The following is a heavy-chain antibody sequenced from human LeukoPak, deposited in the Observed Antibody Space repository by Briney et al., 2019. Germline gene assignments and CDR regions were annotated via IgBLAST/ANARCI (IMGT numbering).Heavy chain of an antibody. CDR3: ARDSSYYGSGSYP. V-gene: IGHV4-59*01. CDR2: IYCSGST. Sequence: NSSETLSLTCTVSGGSISSYYWSWIRQPPGKGLEWIGYIYCSGSTNYNPSLKSRVTISVDTSKNQFSLKLSSVTAADTAMYYCARDSSYYGSGSYPWGQGTLVTVSS. CDR1: GGSISSYY. D-gene: IGHD3-10*01. J-gene: IGHJ5*02.